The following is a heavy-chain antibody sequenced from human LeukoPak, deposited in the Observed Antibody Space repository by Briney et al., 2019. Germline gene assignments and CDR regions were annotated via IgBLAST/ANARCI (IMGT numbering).Heavy chain of an antibody. CDR3: ARSPVGATRHNWFDP. CDR2: IYSGGST. J-gene: IGHJ5*02. V-gene: IGHV3-66*01. Sequence: GGSLRLSCAASEFSVGSNYMTWVRQAPGKGLEWVSLIYSGGSTYYADSVKGRFTISRDNSKNTLYLQMNSLRAEDTAVYYCARSPVGATRHNWFDPWGQGTLVTVSS. D-gene: IGHD1-26*01. CDR1: EFSVGSNY.